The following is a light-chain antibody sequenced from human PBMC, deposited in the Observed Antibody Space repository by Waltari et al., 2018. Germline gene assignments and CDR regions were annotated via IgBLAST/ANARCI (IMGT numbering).Light chain of an antibody. J-gene: IGLJ2*01. CDR3: SSYAGSYIFTV. V-gene: IGLV2-11*01. CDR1: SSDVGGYNY. CDR2: DVS. Sequence: QSALTQPRSVSGSPGQSVTISCPGPSSDVGGYNYVPWHHQHPGKAPKVLIYDVSKRPSGVPDRFSGSKSGNTASLTISGLQAEDEADYYCSSYAGSYIFTVFGGGTKLTVL.